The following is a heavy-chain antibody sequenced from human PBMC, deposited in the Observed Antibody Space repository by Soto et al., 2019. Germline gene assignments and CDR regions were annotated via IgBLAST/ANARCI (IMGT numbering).Heavy chain of an antibody. J-gene: IGHJ4*02. D-gene: IGHD6-19*01. CDR2: ISYDETAT. Sequence: QVQLVESGGGVVQPGTSLRLSCAASGLTFSGSCVHWVRQAPGKGLEWVATISYDETATYYSDSVKGRFTISRDNSENTLCLQMNSLRTEDMAMSYCAKASEWLATWDFDYWGQGTLVTVSS. V-gene: IGHV3-30*18. CDR1: GLTFSGSC. CDR3: AKASEWLATWDFDY.